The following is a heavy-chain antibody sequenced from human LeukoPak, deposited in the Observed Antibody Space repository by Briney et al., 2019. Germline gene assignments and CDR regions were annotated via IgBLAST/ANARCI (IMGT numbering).Heavy chain of an antibody. Sequence: GGSLRLSCAASGFTFSSYAMHWVRQAPGKGLEWVAVISYDGSNKYFADSVKGRFAISRDDSKNTLYLQMNSLRAEDTAVHYCARGIHTSSSFYYYYYTDVWGKGTTVTVSS. CDR3: ARGIHTSSSFYYYYYTDV. J-gene: IGHJ6*03. CDR2: ISYDGSNK. CDR1: GFTFSSYA. D-gene: IGHD6-6*01. V-gene: IGHV3-30*01.